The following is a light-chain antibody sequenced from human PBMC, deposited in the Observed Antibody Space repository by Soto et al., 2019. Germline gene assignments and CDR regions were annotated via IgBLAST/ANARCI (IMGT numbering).Light chain of an antibody. CDR3: CSYAGSSTLL. V-gene: IGLV2-23*02. Sequence: QSVLTQPASVSGSPGQSITISCTGTNSDVGSHNLVSWYQQHPGKAPKLMIYEVSERPSGVSNRFSGSKSGNTASLTISGLQAEDEADYYCCSYAGSSTLLIGGGTKVTVL. J-gene: IGLJ2*01. CDR2: EVS. CDR1: NSDVGSHNL.